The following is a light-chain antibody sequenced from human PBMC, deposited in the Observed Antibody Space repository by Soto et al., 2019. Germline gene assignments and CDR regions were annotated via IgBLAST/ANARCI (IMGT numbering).Light chain of an antibody. CDR3: ISYTGSSTSYV. V-gene: IGLV2-14*01. Sequence: QSALTRPAWVSGSPGQSITISCSGTSSDAGSYDHVAWYQQFPGKTPKLMIYEVSNRPSGVSSRFSGSKSGNTASLTISGLQAEDEADYYCISYTGSSTSYVFGSGTKVTGL. CDR2: EVS. J-gene: IGLJ1*01. CDR1: SSDAGSYDH.